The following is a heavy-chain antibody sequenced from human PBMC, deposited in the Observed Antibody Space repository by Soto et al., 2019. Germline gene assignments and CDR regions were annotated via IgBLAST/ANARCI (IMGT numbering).Heavy chain of an antibody. V-gene: IGHV1-69*02. Sequence: QVQLVQSGAEVKKPGSSVKVSCKASGGTFSSYTISWVRQAPGQGLEWMGRIIPILGIANYAQKFQGRVRITADKSTSTAYMGLSSLRSEDTAVYYCARARGYDILTGYNWFDPWGQGTLVTVSS. J-gene: IGHJ5*02. D-gene: IGHD3-9*01. CDR2: IIPILGIA. CDR3: ARARGYDILTGYNWFDP. CDR1: GGTFSSYT.